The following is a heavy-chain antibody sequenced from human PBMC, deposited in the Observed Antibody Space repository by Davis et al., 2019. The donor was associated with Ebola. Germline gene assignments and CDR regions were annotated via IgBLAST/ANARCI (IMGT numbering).Heavy chain of an antibody. CDR1: GFTFSSYG. J-gene: IGHJ4*02. CDR2: ISYDGSNK. Sequence: GGSLRLSCAASGFTFSSYGMHWVRQAPGKGLEWVAVISYDGSNKYYADSVKGRVTISRDNSKNTLYLQMNSLRIEDTAVYYCAKGWFGELLFDYWGQGTLVTVSS. D-gene: IGHD3-10*01. V-gene: IGHV3-30*18. CDR3: AKGWFGELLFDY.